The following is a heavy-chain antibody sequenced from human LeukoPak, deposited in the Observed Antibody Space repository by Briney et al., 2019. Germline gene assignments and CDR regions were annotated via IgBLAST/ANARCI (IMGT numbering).Heavy chain of an antibody. CDR2: IYYSGST. V-gene: IGHV4-39*01. CDR1: GGSISSSSYY. CDR3: ARHEGLKGTTPKFDY. D-gene: IGHD1-1*01. Sequence: PSETLSLTCTVSGGSISSSSYYWGWIRQPPGKGLEWIGSIYYSGSTYYNPSLKSRVTISVNTSKNQFSLKLSSVTAADTAVYYCARHEGLKGTTPKFDYWGQGTLVTVSS. J-gene: IGHJ4*02.